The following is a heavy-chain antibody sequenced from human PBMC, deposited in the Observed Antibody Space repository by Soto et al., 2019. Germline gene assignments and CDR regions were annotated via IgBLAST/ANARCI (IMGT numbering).Heavy chain of an antibody. J-gene: IGHJ6*02. CDR1: GGTFSSYA. D-gene: IGHD3-10*01. CDR3: ARPTMVRGVRYYYYYGMDV. CDR2: IIPIFGTA. Sequence: ASVKVSCKASGGTFSSYAISWVRQAPGQGLEWMGGIIPIFGTANYAQKFQGRVTITADESTSTAYMELSSLRSEDTAVYYCARPTMVRGVRYYYYYGMDVWGQGTTVTV. V-gene: IGHV1-69*13.